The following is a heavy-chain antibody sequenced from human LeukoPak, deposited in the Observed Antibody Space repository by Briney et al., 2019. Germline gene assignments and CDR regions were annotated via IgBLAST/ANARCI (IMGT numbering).Heavy chain of an antibody. CDR2: ISSSGSTI. CDR1: GFTFSSYS. Sequence: GGSLRLSCAASGFTFSSYSMNWVRQAPGKGLEWVSYISSSGSTIYYADSVKGRFTISRDNAKNSLYLQMNSLRAEDTAVYYCAREAIAVAIDYWGQGTLATVSS. J-gene: IGHJ4*02. D-gene: IGHD6-19*01. V-gene: IGHV3-48*04. CDR3: AREAIAVAIDY.